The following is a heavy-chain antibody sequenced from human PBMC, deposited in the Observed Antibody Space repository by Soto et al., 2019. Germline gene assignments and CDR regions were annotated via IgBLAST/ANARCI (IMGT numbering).Heavy chain of an antibody. CDR3: TPAPDCSGGSCRRNFDY. J-gene: IGHJ4*02. Sequence: PVGSLRLSCAASGFTFSGSAMHWVRQASGKGLEWVGRIRSKANSYATAYAASVKGRFTISRDDSKNTAYLQMNSLKTEDTAVYYCTPAPDCSGGSCRRNFDYWGQGTLVTGSS. CDR1: GFTFSGSA. V-gene: IGHV3-73*01. D-gene: IGHD2-15*01. CDR2: IRSKANSYAT.